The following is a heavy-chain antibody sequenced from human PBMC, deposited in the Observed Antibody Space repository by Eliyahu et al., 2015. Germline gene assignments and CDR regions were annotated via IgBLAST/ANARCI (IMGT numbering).Heavy chain of an antibody. CDR2: IRSKTDGGTT. Sequence: EVHLVESGGGLVKPGGSLRLSCAASGFSFNGAWMSWVRQAPGKGLEWVGRIRSKTDGGTTDYAAPVKGRFSISRDDSQDTLYLQMNSLKTEDTAVYYCTTDLRWELRPVDYWGQGTLVTVSS. D-gene: IGHD1-26*01. CDR1: GFSFNGAW. CDR3: TTDLRWELRPVDY. V-gene: IGHV3-15*01. J-gene: IGHJ4*02.